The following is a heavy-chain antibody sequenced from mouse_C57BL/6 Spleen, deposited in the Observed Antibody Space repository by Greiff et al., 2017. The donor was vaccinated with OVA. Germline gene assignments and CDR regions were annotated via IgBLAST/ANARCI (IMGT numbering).Heavy chain of an antibody. D-gene: IGHD2-1*01. V-gene: IGHV1-15*01. CDR3: TRRGNYVGYFDY. Sequence: VQLQQSGAELVRPGASVTLSCKASGYTFTDYEMHWVKQTPVHGLEWIGAIDPETGGTAYNQKFKGKAILTADKSSSTAYMELRSLTSEDSADYYCTRRGNYVGYFDYWGQGTTLTVSS. J-gene: IGHJ2*01. CDR1: GYTFTDYE. CDR2: IDPETGGT.